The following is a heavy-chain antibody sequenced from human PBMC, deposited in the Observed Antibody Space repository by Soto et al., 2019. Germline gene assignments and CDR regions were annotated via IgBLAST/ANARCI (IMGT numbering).Heavy chain of an antibody. CDR1: GFTFSSYA. CDR3: AKDQGYDFWSGYYTGMSVGRHAFDI. V-gene: IGHV3-23*01. D-gene: IGHD3-3*01. J-gene: IGHJ3*02. CDR2: ISGSGGST. Sequence: VGSLRLSCAASGFTFSSYAMSWVRQAPGKGLEWVSAISGSGGSTYYADSVKGRFTISRDNSKNTLYLQMNSLRAEDTAVYYCAKDQGYDFWSGYYTGMSVGRHAFDIWGQGTMVTVSS.